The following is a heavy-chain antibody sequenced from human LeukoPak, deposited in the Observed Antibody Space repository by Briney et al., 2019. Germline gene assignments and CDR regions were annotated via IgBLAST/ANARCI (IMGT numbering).Heavy chain of an antibody. CDR1: GGSISSYY. CDR3: AREVGATNGFDY. Sequence: PSETLSLTCTVSGGSISSYYWSWIRQPPGKGLEWIGYIYYSGSTNYNPSLKSRVTISVDTSKNQFSLKLSSVTAADTAVYYCAREVGATNGFDYWGQGTLVTVSS. CDR2: IYYSGST. J-gene: IGHJ4*02. V-gene: IGHV4-59*01. D-gene: IGHD1-26*01.